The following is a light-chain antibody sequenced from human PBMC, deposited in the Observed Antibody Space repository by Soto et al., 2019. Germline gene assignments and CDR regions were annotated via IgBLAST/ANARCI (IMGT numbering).Light chain of an antibody. CDR1: QSINTN. CDR3: QHYDGRPPWT. Sequence: EIVMTQSPATVSVSPGGVATLSSRASQSINTNLAWYQQKPGQPPRLLIYGASTRATGTPLRFYGRGSGTEFSLTISGLRCEDFAVYYCQHYDGRPPWTFGQGTKVDI. CDR2: GAS. V-gene: IGKV3-15*01. J-gene: IGKJ1*01.